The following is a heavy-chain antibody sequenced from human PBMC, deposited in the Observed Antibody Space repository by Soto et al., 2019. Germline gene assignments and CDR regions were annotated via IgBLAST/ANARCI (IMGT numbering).Heavy chain of an antibody. D-gene: IGHD1-20*01. J-gene: IGHJ4*02. CDR3: ARGRAGITGTLLYYFDY. CDR1: GFTFSSYA. Sequence: GGSLRLSCAASGFTFSSYAMHWVRQAPGKGLEWVAVISYDGSNKYYADSVKGRFTISRDNSKNTLYLQMNSRRAEDTAVYYCARGRAGITGTLLYYFDYWGQGTLVTVSS. CDR2: ISYDGSNK. V-gene: IGHV3-30-3*01.